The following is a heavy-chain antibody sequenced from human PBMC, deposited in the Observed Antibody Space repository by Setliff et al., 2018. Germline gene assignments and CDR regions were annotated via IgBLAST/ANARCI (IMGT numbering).Heavy chain of an antibody. D-gene: IGHD3-3*01. J-gene: IGHJ5*02. V-gene: IGHV4-59*12. CDR3: ARERTIFGILVISGWFDP. Sequence: SETLSLTCTVSGGSISGYYWSWIRQPPGKGLEWIGNIYYTGSPSYSPSLKSRVTMSVDTSRNQISLNLTSVTAADTAMYYCARERTIFGILVISGWFDPWGQGTVVTVSS. CDR2: IYYTGSP. CDR1: GGSISGYY.